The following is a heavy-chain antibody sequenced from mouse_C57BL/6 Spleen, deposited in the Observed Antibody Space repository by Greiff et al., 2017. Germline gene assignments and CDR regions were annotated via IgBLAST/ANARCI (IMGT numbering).Heavy chain of an antibody. J-gene: IGHJ1*03. CDR2: IDPSDSET. Sequence: QVQLQQPGAELVRPGSSVKLSCKASGYTFTSYWMHWVKQRPIQGLEWIGNIDPSDSETHYTQTFKDKATLTVDKSSSTAYMQLSSLTSEDSAVYYCARSYGSSYWYIDVWGTGTTVTVSS. D-gene: IGHD1-1*01. V-gene: IGHV1-52*01. CDR1: GYTFTSYW. CDR3: ARSYGSSYWYIDV.